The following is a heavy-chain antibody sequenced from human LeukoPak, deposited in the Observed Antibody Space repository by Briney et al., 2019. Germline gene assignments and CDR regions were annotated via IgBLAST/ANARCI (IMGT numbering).Heavy chain of an antibody. Sequence: GGSLRLSCAASGLTFSSHWMHWARQAPGKGLQWVAIVSYDGSNKYYADSVKGRFTISRDSSKNTVSLQMNSLRTDDTAVYYCARDPSLRTTLDYWGQGTLVTVSS. D-gene: IGHD1-1*01. CDR3: ARDPSLRTTLDY. J-gene: IGHJ4*02. CDR2: VSYDGSNK. V-gene: IGHV3-30-3*01. CDR1: GLTFSSHW.